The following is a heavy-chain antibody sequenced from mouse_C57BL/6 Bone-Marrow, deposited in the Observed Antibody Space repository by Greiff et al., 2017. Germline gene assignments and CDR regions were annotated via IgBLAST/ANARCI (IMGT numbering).Heavy chain of an antibody. CDR2: INPNYGTT. J-gene: IGHJ4*01. CDR1: GYSFTDYN. CDR3: ATAYYSNYDAMDY. Sequence: EVQLQQSGPELVKPGASVKISCKASGYSFTDYNMNWVKQSNGKSLEWIGVINPNYGTTSYNQKFKGTATLTVDQSSSTAYMQLNSLTSEDSAVDYCATAYYSNYDAMDYWGQGTSVTVSS. V-gene: IGHV1-39*01. D-gene: IGHD2-5*01.